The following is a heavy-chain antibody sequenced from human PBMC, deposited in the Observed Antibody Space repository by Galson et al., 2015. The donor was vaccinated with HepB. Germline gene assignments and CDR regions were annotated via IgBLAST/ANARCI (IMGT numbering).Heavy chain of an antibody. Sequence: SLRLSCAASGFTFSSYAMHWVRQAPGKGLEWVAVISYDGSNKYYADSVKGRFTISRDNSKNTLYLQMNSLRAEDTAVYYCAREGTTGSGWYWNAFDIWGQGTMVTVSS. V-gene: IGHV3-30-3*01. CDR1: GFTFSSYA. CDR3: AREGTTGSGWYWNAFDI. J-gene: IGHJ3*02. CDR2: ISYDGSNK. D-gene: IGHD6-19*01.